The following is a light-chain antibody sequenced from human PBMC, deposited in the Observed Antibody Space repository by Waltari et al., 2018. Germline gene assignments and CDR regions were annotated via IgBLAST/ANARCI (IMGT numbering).Light chain of an antibody. CDR3: NSRDSSGNHWV. J-gene: IGLJ3*02. CDR1: SLRSYY. V-gene: IGLV3-19*01. Sequence: SSELTQDPAVSVALGQTVRITCQGDSLRSYYASWYQQKPGQAPVLVIYGKNNRPSAIPDRFSGSSSGNTASVTITGAQAEDEADYFCNSRDSSGNHWVFGGGTKLTVL. CDR2: GKN.